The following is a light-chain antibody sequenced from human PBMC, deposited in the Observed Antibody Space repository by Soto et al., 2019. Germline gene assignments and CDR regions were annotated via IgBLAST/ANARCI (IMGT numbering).Light chain of an antibody. Sequence: QTVVTQPPSVSGTPGQRVTISCSGSSSNIGRNTVHWYQQFPGAAPKLLIYADNQRPSGVPDRFSGSKSGTSASLAISGLQSEDEADYYCAAWDDRLTGPGFGGGTKVTVL. CDR2: ADN. CDR1: SSNIGRNT. V-gene: IGLV1-44*01. J-gene: IGLJ3*02. CDR3: AAWDDRLTGPG.